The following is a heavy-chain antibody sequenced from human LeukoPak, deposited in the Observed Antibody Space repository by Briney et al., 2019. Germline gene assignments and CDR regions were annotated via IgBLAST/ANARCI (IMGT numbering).Heavy chain of an antibody. CDR1: GGSISSFY. D-gene: IGHD1-26*01. V-gene: IGHV4-59*12. Sequence: SETLSLTCTVSGGSISSFYWSWIRQPPGKGLEWIGHFYYSGSTNYNPSLRSRVTISVDTSRNQFSLRLTFVTAADTAVYYCARGQGGNYYLNYFDYWGQGALVTVSS. CDR2: FYYSGST. CDR3: ARGQGGNYYLNYFDY. J-gene: IGHJ4*02.